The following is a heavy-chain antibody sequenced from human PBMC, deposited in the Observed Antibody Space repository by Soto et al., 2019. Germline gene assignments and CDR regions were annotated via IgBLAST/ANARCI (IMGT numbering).Heavy chain of an antibody. J-gene: IGHJ6*02. V-gene: IGHV1-8*01. CDR2: MNPNSGNT. D-gene: IGHD5-12*01. CDR3: ARGQMWMGSYGMDV. CDR1: GYTFTSYD. Sequence: QVQLVQSGAEVKKPGASVKVSCKASGYTFTSYDINWVRQATGQGLAWMGWMNPNSGNTGYAQKFQGRVTMTRNTSISTAYMELSSLRSEDTAVYYCARGQMWMGSYGMDVWGQGTTVTVSS.